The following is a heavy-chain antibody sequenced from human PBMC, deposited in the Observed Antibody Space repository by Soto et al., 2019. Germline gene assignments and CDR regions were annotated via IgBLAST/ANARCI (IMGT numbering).Heavy chain of an antibody. Sequence: GGSLRLSCAASGFTFSSYAMSWVRQDPGKGLEWVSAISGSGGSTYYADSVKGRFTISRDNSKNTLYLQMNSLRAEDTAVYYCAKTPLRISLVPAAMLAFDIWGQGTMVTVSS. J-gene: IGHJ3*02. CDR2: ISGSGGST. CDR3: AKTPLRISLVPAAMLAFDI. D-gene: IGHD2-2*01. CDR1: GFTFSSYA. V-gene: IGHV3-23*01.